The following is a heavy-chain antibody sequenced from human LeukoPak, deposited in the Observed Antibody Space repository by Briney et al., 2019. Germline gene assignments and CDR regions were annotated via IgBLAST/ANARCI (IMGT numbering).Heavy chain of an antibody. CDR1: GGSISSYY. J-gene: IGHJ4*02. CDR3: ARHLSPYGQVPFDY. CDR2: IYTSGST. Sequence: SETLSLTCTVSGGSISSYYWSWIRQPPGKGLEWIGYIYTSGSTNYNPSLKSRVTISVDTSKNQFSLKLSSVTAADTAVYYCARHLSPYGQVPFDYWAREPWSPSPQ. D-gene: IGHD3-10*01. V-gene: IGHV4-4*09.